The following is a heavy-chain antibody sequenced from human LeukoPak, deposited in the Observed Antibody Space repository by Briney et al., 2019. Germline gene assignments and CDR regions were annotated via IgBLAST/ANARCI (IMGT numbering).Heavy chain of an antibody. CDR1: GGSISSYY. Sequence: PSETLSLTCTVSGGSISSYYWSWIRQPPGKGLEWIGYIYYSGSTNYNPSLKSRVTISVDTSKNQFSLKLSSVTAADTSVYYCVMSIDVRPTISRGFDYWGQGTLVTVSS. CDR2: IYYSGST. D-gene: IGHD3-9*01. J-gene: IGHJ4*02. V-gene: IGHV4-59*01. CDR3: VMSIDVRPTISRGFDY.